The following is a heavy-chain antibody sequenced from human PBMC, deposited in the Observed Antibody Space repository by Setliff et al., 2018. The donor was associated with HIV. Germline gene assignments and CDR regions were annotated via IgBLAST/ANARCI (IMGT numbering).Heavy chain of an antibody. CDR1: GGTFSSYA. CDR2: IIPMFGTA. CDR3: ARVHLLVTPDY. Sequence: SVKVSCKASGGTFSSYAISWVRQAPGQGLEWMGRIIPMFGTANYAQKFQGRVTITADKSTSTAYMELNSLRAEDTAVYYCARVHLLVTPDYWGQGTLVTVSS. J-gene: IGHJ4*02. D-gene: IGHD2-21*02. V-gene: IGHV1-69*06.